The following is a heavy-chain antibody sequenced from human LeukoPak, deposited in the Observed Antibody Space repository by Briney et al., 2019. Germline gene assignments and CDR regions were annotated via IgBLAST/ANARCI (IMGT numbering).Heavy chain of an antibody. CDR2: VNPTSGGT. V-gene: IGHV1-2*02. CDR1: GYTFTDYY. CDR3: ARDGPWLSEWSNTGFFDF. J-gene: IGHJ4*01. D-gene: IGHD3-3*01. Sequence: GASVKVSCKASGYTFTDYYIHWVRQVPGQGLEWIGWVNPTSGGTTYAQKFEGRVTMTRDTSISTAYMELSRLTSDDTAVYYCARDGPWLSEWSNTGFFDFWGHGTLVTVSS.